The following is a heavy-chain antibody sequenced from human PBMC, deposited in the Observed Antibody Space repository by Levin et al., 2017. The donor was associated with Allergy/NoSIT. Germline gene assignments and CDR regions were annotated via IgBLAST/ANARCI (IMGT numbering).Heavy chain of an antibody. J-gene: IGHJ6*02. CDR2: INYRGVT. CDR3: ARNRIIVSGGNDYYYGMDV. Sequence: SQTLSLTCSVSGGSVRSGTYYWSWIRRPPGKGLEWIGYINYRGVTKYNPSLKSRVTISVDTSKNEFSLKVTSVTAADTAVYYCARNRIIVSGGNDYYYGMDVWGQGTTVTVSS. CDR1: GGSVRSGTYY. V-gene: IGHV4-61*01. D-gene: IGHD5/OR15-5a*01.